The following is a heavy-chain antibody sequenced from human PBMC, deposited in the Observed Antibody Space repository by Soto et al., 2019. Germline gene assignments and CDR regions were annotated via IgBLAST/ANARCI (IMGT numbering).Heavy chain of an antibody. J-gene: IGHJ4*02. Sequence: QVQLVQSGAEMKKPGSSVKVSCQSSGGTFNTYAMNWVRQAPGQGPEWMGDISPMFGAANYAPKFQGRVTITADESTGTSYIQLSSWTSEDTALYFCAREVQVHTPAFVYWGQGTLVTVSS. V-gene: IGHV1-69*19. CDR3: AREVQVHTPAFVY. CDR1: GGTFNTYA. D-gene: IGHD3-10*01. CDR2: ISPMFGAA.